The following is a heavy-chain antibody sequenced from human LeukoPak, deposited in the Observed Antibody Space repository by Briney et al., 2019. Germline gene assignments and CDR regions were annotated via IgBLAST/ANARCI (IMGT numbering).Heavy chain of an antibody. CDR3: ARDECSGGVCRSDY. CDR1: GFTFSSYG. D-gene: IGHD2-8*02. V-gene: IGHV3-33*01. CDR2: IWYDGSKE. J-gene: IGHJ4*02. Sequence: GRSLGLSCAVSGFTFSSYGMHWVRQAPGKGLEWVAVIWYDGSKEYYADSVKGRFTISRDNSKNTLYLQMNSLRAEDTAMYYCARDECSGGVCRSDYWGQGTLVTVSS.